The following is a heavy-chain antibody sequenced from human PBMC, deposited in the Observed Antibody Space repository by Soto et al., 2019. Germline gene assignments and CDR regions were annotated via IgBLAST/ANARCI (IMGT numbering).Heavy chain of an antibody. CDR3: AHRRLVVVPADIGADYYMDV. CDR1: GFSLSTSGVG. J-gene: IGHJ6*03. D-gene: IGHD2-2*01. V-gene: IGHV2-5*02. CDR2: IYWDDDK. Sequence: QVGPTLVKPTQTLTLTCTFSGFSLSTSGVGVGWIRQPPGKALEWLALIYWDDDKRYSPSLKSRLTITKDTSKNQVVLTMTNMDPVDTATYYCAHRRLVVVPADIGADYYMDVWGKGTTVTVSS.